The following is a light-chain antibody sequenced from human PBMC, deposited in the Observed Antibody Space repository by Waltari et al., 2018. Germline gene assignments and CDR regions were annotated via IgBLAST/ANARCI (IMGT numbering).Light chain of an antibody. CDR1: SSDIGAYNF. CDR2: DVN. J-gene: IGLJ1*01. Sequence: QSAPTQPASVSGSSGQSITIPCTGTSSDIGAYNFVPWYQKHPGKAPKVMIYDVNNRPSGVSSRFSGSKSGNTASLTISGLQAEDEADYYCSSYTTGSTRYVFGSGTKVTVL. CDR3: SSYTTGSTRYV. V-gene: IGLV2-14*03.